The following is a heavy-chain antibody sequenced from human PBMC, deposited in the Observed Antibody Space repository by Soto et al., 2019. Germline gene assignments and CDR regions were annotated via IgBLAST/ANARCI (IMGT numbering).Heavy chain of an antibody. Sequence: SETLSLTCAVSGGSISSGGYSWSWIRQPPGKGLEWIGYIYHSGSTYYNPSLKSRVTISVDRSKNQFSLNLTSVTAADTAVYYCSTRRGRLYGLDVWGQGTTVTVSS. CDR3: STRRGRLYGLDV. D-gene: IGHD1-26*01. J-gene: IGHJ6*02. CDR1: GGSISSGGYS. CDR2: IYHSGST. V-gene: IGHV4-30-2*01.